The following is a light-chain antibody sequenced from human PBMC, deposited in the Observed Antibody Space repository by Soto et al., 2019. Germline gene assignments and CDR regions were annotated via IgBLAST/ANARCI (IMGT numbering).Light chain of an antibody. CDR2: AAS. V-gene: IGKV1-39*01. Sequence: DIQMTQSPSSLSASVGDRVTITCRASQSISSYLNWYQQKPGKAPKLLIYAASSLQSGVPSRFSGSGSGTDFNLTISSLQPEDFATYYCQQSYSTPWTFGQGTMVEIK. CDR1: QSISSY. J-gene: IGKJ1*01. CDR3: QQSYSTPWT.